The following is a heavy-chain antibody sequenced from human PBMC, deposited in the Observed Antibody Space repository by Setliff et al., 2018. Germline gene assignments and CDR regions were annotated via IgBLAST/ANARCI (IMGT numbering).Heavy chain of an antibody. Sequence: SCKVSGYTLTELSMHWVRQGPGKGLEWVSAISGSGDATYYADSVKGRFTISRDNSKNTLYLHMNSLRSEDTAMYYCTSTTLDFWGPGTLVTVSS. CDR3: TSTTLDF. CDR2: ISGSGDAT. D-gene: IGHD1-1*01. J-gene: IGHJ4*02. CDR1: GYTLTELS. V-gene: IGHV3-23*01.